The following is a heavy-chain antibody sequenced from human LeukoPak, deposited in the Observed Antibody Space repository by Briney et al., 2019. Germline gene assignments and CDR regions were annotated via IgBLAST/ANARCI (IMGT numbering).Heavy chain of an antibody. CDR3: ANFVDTSMGGNDY. CDR2: ISADSYYT. V-gene: IGHV3-23*01. D-gene: IGHD5-18*01. Sequence: PGGSLRLSCAASGFTFSSHWMDWVRRAPGKGLEWVSAISADSYYTYYADSVQGRFTISRDNSKNTLYLQMNSLRAEDTALYYCANFVDTSMGGNDYWGQGTLVTVSS. CDR1: GFTFSSHW. J-gene: IGHJ4*02.